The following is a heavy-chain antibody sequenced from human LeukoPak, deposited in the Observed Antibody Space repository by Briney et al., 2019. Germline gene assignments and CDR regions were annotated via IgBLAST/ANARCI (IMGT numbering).Heavy chain of an antibody. CDR1: GYTFTGYY. CDR2: INPTSGGT. D-gene: IGHD3-10*01. J-gene: IGHJ4*02. V-gene: IGHV1-2*02. CDR3: ARVGDCGSGSYLVY. Sequence: ASVKVSCKASGYTFTGYYVHWVRQAPGQGLEWMGWINPTSGGTNYAQKFQGRVTLTRDTSISTAYMELSRLRSDDTAVYYCARVGDCGSGSYLVYWGQGTLVTVSS.